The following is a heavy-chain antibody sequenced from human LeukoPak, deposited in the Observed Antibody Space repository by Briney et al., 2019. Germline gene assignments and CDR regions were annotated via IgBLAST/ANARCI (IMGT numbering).Heavy chain of an antibody. J-gene: IGHJ4*02. CDR1: GYSFTSYW. CDR3: ARRGYYDSSGYYPAPDFDY. D-gene: IGHD3-22*01. V-gene: IGHV5-51*01. Sequence: GESLKISCKGSGYSFTSYWIGWVRQMPGKGLEWMGIIYPDDSDTRYSPSFQGQVTISADKSISTAYLQWSSLKASDTAMYYCARRGYYDSSGYYPAPDFDYWGQGTLVTVSS. CDR2: IYPDDSDT.